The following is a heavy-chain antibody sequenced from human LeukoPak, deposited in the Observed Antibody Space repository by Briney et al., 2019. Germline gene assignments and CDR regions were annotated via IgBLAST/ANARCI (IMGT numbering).Heavy chain of an antibody. Sequence: SEPLSLMCTLSGRSISNSNYFWGRIHEPPGRGLQWFGSICYSGSTYYHPSPNSRVPISVDTSKSQFSLNLSSATDTDTAIYYCARHRNSGSWPSGGYFDYWGQGTLVTVSS. CDR1: GRSISNSNYF. J-gene: IGHJ4*02. V-gene: IGHV4-39*01. CDR2: ICYSGST. D-gene: IGHD1-26*01. CDR3: ARHRNSGSWPSGGYFDY.